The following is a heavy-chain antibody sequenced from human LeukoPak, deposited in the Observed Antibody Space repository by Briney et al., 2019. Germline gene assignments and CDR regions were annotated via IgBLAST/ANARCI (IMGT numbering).Heavy chain of an antibody. CDR2: IYYSGST. CDR1: GGSISSSSYY. J-gene: IGHJ4*02. D-gene: IGHD5-24*01. Sequence: SETLSLTCTVSGGSISSSSYYWGWIRQPPGKGLEWIGSIYYSGSTYYNPSLKSRVTISVDTSKNQFSLKLSSVTAADTAVYYCARVFRRDGYFDYWGQGTLVTVSS. V-gene: IGHV4-39*07. CDR3: ARVFRRDGYFDY.